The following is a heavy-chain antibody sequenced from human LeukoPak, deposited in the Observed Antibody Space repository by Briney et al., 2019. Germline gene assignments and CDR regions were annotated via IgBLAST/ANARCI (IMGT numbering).Heavy chain of an antibody. J-gene: IGHJ4*02. CDR3: ASLMVRGVIDTSAY. CDR1: GGSISSSSYY. CDR2: IYYSGST. D-gene: IGHD3-10*01. Sequence: PSETLSLTCTVSGGSISSSSYYWGWIRQPPGKGLEWIGSIYYSGSTYYNPSLKSRVTISVDTSKNQFSLKLSSVTAADTAVYYCASLMVRGVIDTSAYWSQGTLVTVPS. V-gene: IGHV4-39*01.